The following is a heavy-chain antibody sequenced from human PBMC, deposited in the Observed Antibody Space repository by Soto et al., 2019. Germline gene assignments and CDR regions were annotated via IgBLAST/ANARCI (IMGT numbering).Heavy chain of an antibody. D-gene: IGHD2-21*02. CDR1: GFSFIDYA. Sequence: GGSLRLSCAASGFSFIDYAINWVRQVPGRGLEYVAGIGGRGGNAFYADSMKGRFSISRDNSKNAVYLHMHNLRVDDSAMYYCAKARHSGDFAGSYDSWGQGTLVTVSS. CDR2: IGGRGGNA. V-gene: IGHV3-23*01. J-gene: IGHJ5*02. CDR3: AKARHSGDFAGSYDS.